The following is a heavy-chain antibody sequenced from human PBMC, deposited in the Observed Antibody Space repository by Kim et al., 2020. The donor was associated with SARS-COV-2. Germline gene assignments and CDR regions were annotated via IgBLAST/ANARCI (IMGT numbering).Heavy chain of an antibody. J-gene: IGHJ4*02. CDR1: GYRFSSHY. CDR3: AREALAGKTFDY. CDR2: INPSGVST. V-gene: IGHV1-46*01. D-gene: IGHD6-19*01. Sequence: ASVKVSCKASGYRFSSHYIHWVRQAPGQGLEWMATINPSGVSTTYAQKFQGRVTVTRDTSTSTVYMELSSLRSEDSAEYYCAREALAGKTFDYWGQGTLAT.